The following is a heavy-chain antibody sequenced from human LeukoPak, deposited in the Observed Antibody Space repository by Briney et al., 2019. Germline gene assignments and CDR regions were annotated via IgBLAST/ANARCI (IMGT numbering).Heavy chain of an antibody. CDR1: GFTFSSYG. Sequence: PGGSLRLSCAASGFTFSSYGMHWVRQAPGKGLEWVAFIRYDGSNKYYADSVKGRFTISRDNSKNTLYLQMNSLRAEDTAVYYCAKDRGSGSAQRSDYWGQGTLVTVSS. V-gene: IGHV3-30*02. J-gene: IGHJ4*02. D-gene: IGHD1-26*01. CDR3: AKDRGSGSAQRSDY. CDR2: IRYDGSNK.